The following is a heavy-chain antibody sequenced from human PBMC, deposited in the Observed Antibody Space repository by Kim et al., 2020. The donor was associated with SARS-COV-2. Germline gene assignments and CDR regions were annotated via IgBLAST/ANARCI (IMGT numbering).Heavy chain of an antibody. CDR2: INSDGSSI. V-gene: IGHV3-74*01. J-gene: IGHJ5*02. Sequence: GGSLRLSCAASGFTFSSSWMHWVRQAPGKGLVWVSRINSDGSSIAYADSLKGRFTISRDNAKNTLYLQMNSLTAEDTAVYYCSSGGYDYGGTWGQGTLVTVSS. CDR3: SSGGYDYGGT. D-gene: IGHD4-17*01. CDR1: GFTFSSSW.